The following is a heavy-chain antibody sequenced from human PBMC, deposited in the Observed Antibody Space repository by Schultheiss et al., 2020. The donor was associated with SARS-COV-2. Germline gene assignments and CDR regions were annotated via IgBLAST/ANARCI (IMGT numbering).Heavy chain of an antibody. CDR2: ISSSGSTI. CDR1: GFTFSSYE. D-gene: IGHD3-3*01. Sequence: GESLKISCAASGFTFSSYEMNWVRQAPGKGLEWVSYISSSGSTIYYADSVKGRFTISRDNAKNSLYLQMNSLRAEDTAVYYCARDFERITIFGVVTHYGMDVWGQGTTVTVSS. V-gene: IGHV3-48*03. CDR3: ARDFERITIFGVVTHYGMDV. J-gene: IGHJ6*02.